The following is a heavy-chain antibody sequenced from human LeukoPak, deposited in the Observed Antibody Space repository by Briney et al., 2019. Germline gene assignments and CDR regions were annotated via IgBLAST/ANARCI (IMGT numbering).Heavy chain of an antibody. CDR2: IKQDGSEK. CDR3: ARDATYYYGSGSFDY. D-gene: IGHD3-10*01. J-gene: IGHJ4*02. V-gene: IGHV3-7*01. Sequence: GGSLRLSCAASGFTFSSYWMSWVRQAPGKGLERVANIKQDGSEKYYVDSVKGRFTISRDNAKNSLYLQMNSLRAEDTAVYYCARDATYYYGSGSFDYWGQGTLVTVSS. CDR1: GFTFSSYW.